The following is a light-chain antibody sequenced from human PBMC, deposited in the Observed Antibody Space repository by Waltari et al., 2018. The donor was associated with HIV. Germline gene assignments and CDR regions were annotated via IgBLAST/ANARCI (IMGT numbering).Light chain of an antibody. CDR3: QQYDRLPIT. Sequence: DIVMTQSPSSLSASVGDRVTITCQASQDISNCVNWYQQKPGKAPKLLIYDASTLQTGVPSRFSGRGSGTDFTFTITSLQPEDFAIYYCQQYDRLPITFGQGTRLEIK. CDR2: DAS. CDR1: QDISNC. J-gene: IGKJ5*01. V-gene: IGKV1-33*01.